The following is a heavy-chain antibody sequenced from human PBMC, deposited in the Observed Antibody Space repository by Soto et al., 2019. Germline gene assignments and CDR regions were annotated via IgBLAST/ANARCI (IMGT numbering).Heavy chain of an antibody. CDR3: ARGIGQQLPPLD. V-gene: IGHV4-59*01. CDR1: GVSISSYY. D-gene: IGHD1-1*01. CDR2: VYYSGNT. Sequence: QVQLQESGPGLVKPSETLSLTCTVSGVSISSYYWSWIRQPPGKGLEWSGYVYYSGNTNYNPSLKSRVTISIDASKNEFSLELSSVTAADSAVYFCARGIGQQLPPLDWGQGTLVTVSS. J-gene: IGHJ4*02.